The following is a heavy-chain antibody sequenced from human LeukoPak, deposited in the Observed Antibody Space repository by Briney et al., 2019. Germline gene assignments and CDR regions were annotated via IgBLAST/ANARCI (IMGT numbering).Heavy chain of an antibody. V-gene: IGHV1-18*01. CDR1: GYTFISYG. D-gene: IGHD6-19*01. J-gene: IGHJ5*02. Sequence: ASVKVSCKASGYTFISYGISWVRQAPGQGLEWMGWISTNNGNTYYAQKLQGRVTMTRNTSISTAYMELSSLRSEDTAVYYCARALGVAVARFDPWGQGTLVTVSS. CDR2: ISTNNGNT. CDR3: ARALGVAVARFDP.